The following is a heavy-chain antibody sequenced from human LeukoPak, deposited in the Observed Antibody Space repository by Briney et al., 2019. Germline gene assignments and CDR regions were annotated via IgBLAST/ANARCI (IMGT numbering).Heavy chain of an antibody. V-gene: IGHV4-59*01. CDR1: GGSISSYY. CDR3: ARDRDGYNFDY. J-gene: IGHJ4*02. CDR2: IYYSGST. D-gene: IGHD5-24*01. Sequence: ETLSLTCTVSGGSISSYYWSWIRQPPGEGLEWIGYIYYSGSTNYNPSLKSRVTISVDTSKNQFSLKLSSVTAADTAVYYCARDRDGYNFDYWGQGTLVTVSS.